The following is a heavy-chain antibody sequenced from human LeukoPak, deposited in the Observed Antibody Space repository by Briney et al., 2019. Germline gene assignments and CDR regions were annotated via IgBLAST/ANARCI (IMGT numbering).Heavy chain of an antibody. CDR2: ITASSTAI. Sequence: GGSLRLSCTASGFSFGDYAMSWFRQAPGKGLEWVSSITASSTAIYSADSVKGRFTISRDNAKNFLYLQMNSLRAEDTAVYYCARTYYDILTGYNPYFDYWGQGILVTVSS. CDR1: GFSFGDYA. V-gene: IGHV3-21*01. J-gene: IGHJ4*02. CDR3: ARTYYDILTGYNPYFDY. D-gene: IGHD3-9*01.